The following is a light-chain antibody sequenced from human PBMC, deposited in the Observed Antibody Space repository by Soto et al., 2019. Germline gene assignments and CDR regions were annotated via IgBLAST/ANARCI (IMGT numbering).Light chain of an antibody. V-gene: IGLV2-23*01. CDR1: SSDVGSYNL. CDR3: CSYAGSSIYV. Sequence: HSALTQPASVSGSPGQSITISCTGTSSDVGSYNLVSWYQQHPGKAPKLMIYEGSKRPSGVSNRSSGSKSGNTASLTISGLQAEDEADYYCCSYAGSSIYVFGTGTKVTV. J-gene: IGLJ1*01. CDR2: EGS.